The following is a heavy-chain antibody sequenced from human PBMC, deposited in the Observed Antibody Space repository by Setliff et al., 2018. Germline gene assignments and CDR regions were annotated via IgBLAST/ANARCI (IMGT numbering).Heavy chain of an antibody. D-gene: IGHD4-4*01. CDR2: ISAYNGNT. CDR1: GYTFTSYG. V-gene: IGHV1-18*01. CDR3: AGVPYPHRFPYSNYLGYYYYYYMDV. J-gene: IGHJ6*03. Sequence: ASVKVSCKASGYTFTSYGISWVRQAPGQGLEWMGWISAYNGNTNYAQKLQGRVTMTTDTSTSTAYMELRSLRSDDTAVYYCAGVPYPHRFPYSNYLGYYYYYYMDVWGKGTTVTVSS.